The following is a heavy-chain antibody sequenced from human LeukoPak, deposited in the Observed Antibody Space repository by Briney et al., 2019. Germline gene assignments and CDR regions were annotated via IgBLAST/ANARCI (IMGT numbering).Heavy chain of an antibody. CDR1: GFTFSSYG. D-gene: IGHD4-17*01. V-gene: IGHV3-48*04. CDR3: AREGKGLRGPYYFDY. CDR2: ISSSGSTI. Sequence: GGSLRLSCAASGFTFSSYGMSWVRQAPGKGLEWVSYISSSGSTIYYADSVKGRFTISRDNAKNSLYLQMNSLRAEDTAVYYCAREGKGLRGPYYFDYWGQGTLVTVSS. J-gene: IGHJ4*02.